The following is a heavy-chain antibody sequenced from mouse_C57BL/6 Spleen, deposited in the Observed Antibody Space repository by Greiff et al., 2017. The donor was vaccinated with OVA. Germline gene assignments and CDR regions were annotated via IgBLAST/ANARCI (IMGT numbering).Heavy chain of an antibody. CDR1: GYSITSGYY. Sequence: EVQLQESGPGLVKPSQSLSLTCSVTGYSITSGYYWNWIRQFPGNKLEWMGYISYDGSNNYNPSLKNRISITRDTSKNQFFLKLNSVTTEDTATYYCARGWDGYYVDYAMDYWGQGTSVTVSS. J-gene: IGHJ4*01. CDR3: ARGWDGYYVDYAMDY. V-gene: IGHV3-6*01. CDR2: ISYDGSN. D-gene: IGHD2-3*01.